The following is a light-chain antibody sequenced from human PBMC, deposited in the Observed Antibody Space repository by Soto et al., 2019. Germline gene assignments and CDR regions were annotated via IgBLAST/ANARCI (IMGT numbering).Light chain of an antibody. J-gene: IGLJ2*01. CDR3: LVCISRGDHVV. Sequence: SYELTQPPSVSVAPGKTATITCGGNNIGSESVHWYQQKPGQAPVLVIFYDTDRPSGIPERFSGSNSGNTATLTISRVEAGDEADYYCLVCISRGDHVVFGGGTKLTVL. CDR1: NIGSES. V-gene: IGLV3-21*04. CDR2: YDT.